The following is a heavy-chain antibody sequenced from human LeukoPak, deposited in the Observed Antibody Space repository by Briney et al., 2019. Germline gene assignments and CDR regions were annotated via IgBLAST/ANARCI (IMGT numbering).Heavy chain of an antibody. Sequence: RGSLRLSCAASAFTFSSHWMSWVRQAPGKGLEWVASIKQDGSEKYYVDSVKGRFTISRDNAKNSLYLRMNSLRAEDTAVYYCARYGGSLGVDYWGQGSLVTVSS. CDR2: IKQDGSEK. CDR1: AFTFSSHW. J-gene: IGHJ4*02. D-gene: IGHD1-26*01. V-gene: IGHV3-7*02. CDR3: ARYGGSLGVDY.